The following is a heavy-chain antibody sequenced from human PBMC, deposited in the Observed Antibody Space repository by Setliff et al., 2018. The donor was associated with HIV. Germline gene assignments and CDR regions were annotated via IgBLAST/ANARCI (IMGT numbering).Heavy chain of an antibody. CDR3: AKHDFGEGSCFDP. CDR2: VYHSGKT. J-gene: IGHJ5*02. CDR1: GQFISDGYY. D-gene: IGHD3-16*01. V-gene: IGHV4-38-2*02. Sequence: PFETLSLTCTVSGQFISDGYYWGWIRQPPGKGLEWIGSVYHSGKTYYNPSLKSRVTMSADTSKNQISLMLRSMTAADTAVYYCAKHDFGEGSCFDPWGQGSLVTVSS.